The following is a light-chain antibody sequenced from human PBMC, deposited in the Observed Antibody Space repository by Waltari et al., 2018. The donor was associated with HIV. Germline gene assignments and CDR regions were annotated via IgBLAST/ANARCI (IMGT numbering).Light chain of an antibody. CDR3: VLYMGSGIWV. CDR1: SGSVPPSYH. Sequence: QTVVTQEPSFSVSPGGTVTLTCGLSSGSVPPSYHPTWYQQTPGQAPRTLIYSTNTRSSGVPDRFSGSILGNKAALTITGAQADDESDYYCVLYMGSGIWVFGGGTKLTVL. J-gene: IGLJ3*02. CDR2: STN. V-gene: IGLV8-61*01.